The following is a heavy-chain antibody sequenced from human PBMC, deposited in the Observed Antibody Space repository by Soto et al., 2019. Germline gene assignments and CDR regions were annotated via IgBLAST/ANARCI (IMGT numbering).Heavy chain of an antibody. CDR3: AKSYSSNWYDYFDY. D-gene: IGHD6-13*01. J-gene: IGHJ4*02. CDR1: EFTFSTYA. CDR2: ISGSGGST. Sequence: LRLSCAASEFTFSTYAMSWVRQAPGKGLEWVSAISGSGGSTYYADSVKGRFTISRDTSKNTLYLQMNSLRAEDTALYYCAKSYSSNWYDYFDYWGQGXLVTVYS. V-gene: IGHV3-23*01.